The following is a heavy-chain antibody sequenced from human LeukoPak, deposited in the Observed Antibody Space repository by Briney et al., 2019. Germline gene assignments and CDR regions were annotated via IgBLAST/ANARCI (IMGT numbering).Heavy chain of an antibody. Sequence: PGGSLRLSCAASGFTFSNYWMSWVRQAPGKGLEWVANIKEDGSEKDYVDSVKGRFTISRDNAKNSMYLQMNSLRAEDTAAYYCARVNYYDRSGYYRVYFAYWGQGTLVTVSS. CDR3: ARVNYYDRSGYYRVYFAY. J-gene: IGHJ4*02. V-gene: IGHV3-7*05. D-gene: IGHD3-22*01. CDR2: IKEDGSEK. CDR1: GFTFSNYW.